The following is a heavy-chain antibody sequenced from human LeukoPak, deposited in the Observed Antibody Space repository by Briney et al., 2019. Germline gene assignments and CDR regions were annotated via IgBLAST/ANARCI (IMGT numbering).Heavy chain of an antibody. Sequence: GGSLRLSCAASGFTFSSYGMSWVRQAPGKGLEWVSAISGSGGSTYYADSVKGRFTISRDNSKNTLYLQMNSLRSDDTAVYYCARDMALEWELLSRWYFDLWGRGTLVTVSS. J-gene: IGHJ2*01. CDR2: ISGSGGST. D-gene: IGHD1-26*01. CDR3: ARDMALEWELLSRWYFDL. V-gene: IGHV3-23*01. CDR1: GFTFSSYG.